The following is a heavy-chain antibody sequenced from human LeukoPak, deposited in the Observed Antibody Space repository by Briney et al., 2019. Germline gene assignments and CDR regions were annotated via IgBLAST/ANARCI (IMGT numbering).Heavy chain of an antibody. CDR2: INPNSGGT. CDR1: GYTFIGYF. V-gene: IGHV1-2*02. Sequence: ASVKVSCKASGYTFIGYFIHWVRQAPGQGLEWMGWINPNSGGTNYAQMFQGRVTMTRDTSISTAYMELSRLRSDDTALYYCARDFTGLLPPSYYFDYWGQGTLVTVSS. CDR3: ARDFTGLLPPSYYFDY. J-gene: IGHJ4*02. D-gene: IGHD2-15*01.